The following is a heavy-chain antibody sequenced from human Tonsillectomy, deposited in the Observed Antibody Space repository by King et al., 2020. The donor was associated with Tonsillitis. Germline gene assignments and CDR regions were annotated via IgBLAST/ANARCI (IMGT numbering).Heavy chain of an antibody. D-gene: IGHD3-3*01. Sequence: VQLVESGGGVVQPGRSLRLSCAASGFTFSSYGMHWVRQAPGKGLEWVAVISDDGSNKYYADSVMGRFIISRDNSKNTLYLQMNSLRAEDTAVYYCAKELWGGYYPHDAFDIWGQGTMVTVSS. J-gene: IGHJ3*02. CDR2: ISDDGSNK. V-gene: IGHV3-30*18. CDR1: GFTFSSYG. CDR3: AKELWGGYYPHDAFDI.